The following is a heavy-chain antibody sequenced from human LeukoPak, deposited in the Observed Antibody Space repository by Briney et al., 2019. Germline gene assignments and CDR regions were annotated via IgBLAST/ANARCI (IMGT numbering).Heavy chain of an antibody. Sequence: ASVKVSCKASGYTFTGYYMHWVRQAPGQGLEWMGWINPNSGGTNYAQKFQGRVTMTEDTSTDTAYMELSSLRSEDTAVYYCAGWELRMGDAFDIWGQGTMVTVSS. CDR1: GYTFTGYY. CDR3: AGWELRMGDAFDI. D-gene: IGHD1-26*01. CDR2: INPNSGGT. J-gene: IGHJ3*02. V-gene: IGHV1-2*02.